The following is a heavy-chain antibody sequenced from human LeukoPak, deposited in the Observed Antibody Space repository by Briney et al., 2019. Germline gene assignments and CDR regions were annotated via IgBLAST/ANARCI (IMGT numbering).Heavy chain of an antibody. CDR1: GNYW. J-gene: IGHJ4*02. Sequence: PGGSLRLSCAASGNYWMHWVRQAPGKGLVWVSHINSDGSWTSYADSVEGRFTIPKDNAKNTVYLQMNSLRAEDTAVYYCVSFYETYWGRGTLVTVSS. V-gene: IGHV3-74*01. CDR2: INSDGSWT. CDR3: VSFYETY. D-gene: IGHD2/OR15-2a*01.